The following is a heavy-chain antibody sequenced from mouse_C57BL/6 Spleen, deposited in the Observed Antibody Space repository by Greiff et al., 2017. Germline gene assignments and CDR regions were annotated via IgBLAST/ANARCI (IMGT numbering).Heavy chain of an antibody. CDR1: GFSFTSYG. J-gene: IGHJ3*01. V-gene: IGHV2-6*01. CDR2: IWGVGST. CDR3: ASEVDYDDGFAY. Sequence: VQGVESGPGLVAPSQSLSITCTVSGFSFTSYGVDWVRQSPGKGLEWLGVIWGVGSTNYNSALKSRLSISKDNSKSQVFLKMNSLQTDDTAMYYCASEVDYDDGFAYWGQGTLVTVSA. D-gene: IGHD2-4*01.